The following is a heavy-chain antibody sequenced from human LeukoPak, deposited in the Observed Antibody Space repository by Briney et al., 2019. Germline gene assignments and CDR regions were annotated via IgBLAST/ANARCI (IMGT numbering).Heavy chain of an antibody. Sequence: SETLSLTCTVSGGSISSYYWSWIRQPPGKGLEWIGYIYYSGSTNYNPSLKSRVTISVDTSKNQFSLKLSSVTAADTAVYYCARSSSSGYLVDYWGQGTLVTVSS. D-gene: IGHD3-22*01. J-gene: IGHJ4*02. V-gene: IGHV4-59*01. CDR3: ARSSSSGYLVDY. CDR1: GGSISSYY. CDR2: IYYSGST.